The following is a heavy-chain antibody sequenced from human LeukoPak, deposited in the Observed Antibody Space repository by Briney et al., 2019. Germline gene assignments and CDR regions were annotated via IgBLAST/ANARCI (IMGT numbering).Heavy chain of an antibody. CDR3: ARDRLQKYYYYGMDV. D-gene: IGHD5-24*01. J-gene: IGHJ6*02. CDR1: GYTFTSYY. CDR2: INPSGGST. V-gene: IGHV1-46*01. Sequence: ASVKVSCKASGYTFTSYYMHWVRQAPGQGLVWMGIINPSGGSTSYAQKFQGRVTMTRDTSTSTVYMELSSLRSEDTAVYYCARDRLQKYYYYGMDVWGQGTTVTVSS.